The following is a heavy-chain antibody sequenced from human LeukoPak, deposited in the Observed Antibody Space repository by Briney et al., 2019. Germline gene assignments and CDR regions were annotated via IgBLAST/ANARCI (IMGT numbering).Heavy chain of an antibody. CDR3: ARPPTSPYYYYMDV. Sequence: PGGSLRLSCAASGFRFSNYWMTWVRQAPGKGLEWVANIKKDGSEKVYVHSVRGRFTVSRDNAKDLLFLQMTSLRAEDTAVYYCARPPTSPYYYYMDVWGKGTTVIVSS. V-gene: IGHV3-7*01. CDR2: IKKDGSEK. D-gene: IGHD2-2*01. J-gene: IGHJ6*03. CDR1: GFRFSNYW.